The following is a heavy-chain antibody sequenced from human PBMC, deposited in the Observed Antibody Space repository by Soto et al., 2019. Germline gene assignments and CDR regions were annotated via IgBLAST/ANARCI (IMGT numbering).Heavy chain of an antibody. J-gene: IGHJ4*02. CDR2: IYPADSET. Sequence: GASLKISCKISGCSFSTYSIAWVLQMPGKGLEWVGLIYPADSETKYSPAFQGRVTISADKSITTTYLQWSSLKASDSAIYYCTRHMVSPGSGYFSGAYWGQGTLVTVS. CDR3: TRHMVSPGSGYFSGAY. CDR1: GCSFSTYS. D-gene: IGHD5-12*01. V-gene: IGHV5-51*01.